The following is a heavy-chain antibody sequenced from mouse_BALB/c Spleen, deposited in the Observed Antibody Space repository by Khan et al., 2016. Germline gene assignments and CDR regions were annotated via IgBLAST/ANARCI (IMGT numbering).Heavy chain of an antibody. D-gene: IGHD2-1*01. V-gene: IGHV5-6-5*01. Sequence: EVELVESGGGLVKPGGSLKLSCAASGFTFSNYAMSWVRQTPEKRLEWVASISSGGSTYYPDSVKGRFTISRDNARNILNLQMSSLRSEDTAMYDCAREDYGNYGDYFDYWGQGTTLTVSS. CDR3: AREDYGNYGDYFDY. CDR1: GFTFSNYA. J-gene: IGHJ2*01. CDR2: ISSGGST.